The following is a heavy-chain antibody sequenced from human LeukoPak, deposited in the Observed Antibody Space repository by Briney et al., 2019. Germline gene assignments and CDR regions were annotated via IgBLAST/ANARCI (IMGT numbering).Heavy chain of an antibody. Sequence: ASVKVSCKTSVYSFTACCIHWVRQAPGQGLEWMGWIPPRRGDTNNAQKFQGRVTMTRDTSITTAYLDLSSLRSDDTAVYYCARVGDYGRGSYYRGCIDSWGQGTPVTVSP. J-gene: IGHJ4*02. CDR1: VYSFTACC. V-gene: IGHV1-2*02. CDR3: ARVGDYGRGSYYRGCIDS. CDR2: IPPRRGDT. D-gene: IGHD3-10*01.